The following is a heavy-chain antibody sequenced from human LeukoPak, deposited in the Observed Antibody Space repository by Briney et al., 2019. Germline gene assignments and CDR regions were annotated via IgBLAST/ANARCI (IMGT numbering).Heavy chain of an antibody. CDR2: ISSSSSYT. Sequence: GGSLRLSSAASGFTFTDYYMSWIRQAPGKGLEWVSYISSSSSYTNYADSVKGRFTISRDNAKNSLYLQMNSLRAEDTAVYYCAIYGVADIWDVWGQGTTVTVSS. D-gene: IGHD3-3*01. J-gene: IGHJ6*02. CDR1: GFTFTDYY. V-gene: IGHV3-11*06. CDR3: AIYGVADIWDV.